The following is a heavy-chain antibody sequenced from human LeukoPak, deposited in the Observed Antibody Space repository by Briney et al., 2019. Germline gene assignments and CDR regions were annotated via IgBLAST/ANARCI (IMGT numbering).Heavy chain of an antibody. CDR1: GYTFTGYY. CDR3: ARGYCSSTSCQGGTNWFDP. Sequence: GASVKVSCKASGYTFTGYYMHWVRQAPGQGLEWMGWINPNSGGTNYAQQFQGRVTMTRDTSISTAYMELSRLRSDDTAVYYCARGYCSSTSCQGGTNWFDPWGQGTLVTVSS. D-gene: IGHD2-2*01. J-gene: IGHJ5*02. V-gene: IGHV1-2*02. CDR2: INPNSGGT.